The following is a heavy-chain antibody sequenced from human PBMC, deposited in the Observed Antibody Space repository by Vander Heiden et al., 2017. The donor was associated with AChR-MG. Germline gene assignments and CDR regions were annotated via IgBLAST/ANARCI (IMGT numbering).Heavy chain of an antibody. J-gene: IGHJ3*02. Sequence: EVQLVESGGGLVKPGGSLRLSCAASGFTFSSYSMNWVRQAPGKGLEWVSSISSSSSYIYYADSVKGRFTISRDNAKNSLYLQMNSLRAEDTAVYYCARGNRVERWLQSGVPFDIWGQGTMVTVSS. V-gene: IGHV3-21*01. CDR3: ARGNRVERWLQSGVPFDI. CDR2: ISSSSSYI. CDR1: GFTFSSYS. D-gene: IGHD5-12*01.